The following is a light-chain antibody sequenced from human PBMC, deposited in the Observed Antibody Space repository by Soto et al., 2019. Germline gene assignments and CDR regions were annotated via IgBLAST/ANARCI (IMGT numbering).Light chain of an antibody. CDR3: SPYAGSSTLL. V-gene: IGLV2-23*02. Sequence: QSALTQPASVSGSPGQSITISCTGASSDVGSYDLVSWYQQHPGKAPKLMIYEVNKRPSGVSNRFSGSKSGNTASLTISGLQDEDESNYFCSPYAGSSTLLFGGGTKLTVL. CDR2: EVN. J-gene: IGLJ2*01. CDR1: SSDVGSYDL.